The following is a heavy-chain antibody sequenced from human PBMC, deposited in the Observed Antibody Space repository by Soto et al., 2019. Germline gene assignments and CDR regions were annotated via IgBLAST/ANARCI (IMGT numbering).Heavy chain of an antibody. J-gene: IGHJ6*02. CDR1: GFTFSTYA. V-gene: IGHV3-23*01. CDR2: ILHDETP. Sequence: GVSLRLSCAASGFTFSTYAMTWARQPTERRLEWVSTILHDETPFYTDSVKGRFTISRDNVRGTLYLQMNGLRVEDAALYFCAKDKKTTVVTPLYYYYGMDVWGQGTTVTVSS. CDR3: AKDKKTTVVTPLYYYYGMDV. D-gene: IGHD4-17*01.